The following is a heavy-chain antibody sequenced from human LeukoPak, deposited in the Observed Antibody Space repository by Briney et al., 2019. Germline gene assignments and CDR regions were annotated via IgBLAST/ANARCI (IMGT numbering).Heavy chain of an antibody. CDR1: GYFISSGYF. CDR2: MYHSGSA. J-gene: IGHJ4*02. CDR3: ARDWPTTVTTDY. Sequence: SETLSLTCTVSGYFISSGYFWGWIRQPPGRGLEWIGSMYHSGSAYYNPPLKSRVTISLDTSKNQFSLKLTSVTAADTAVYYCARDWPTTVTTDYWGQGTLVTVSS. D-gene: IGHD4-17*01. V-gene: IGHV4-38-2*02.